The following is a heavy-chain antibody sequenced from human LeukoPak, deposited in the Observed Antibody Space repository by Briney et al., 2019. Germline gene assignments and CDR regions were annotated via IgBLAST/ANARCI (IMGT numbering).Heavy chain of an antibody. J-gene: IGHJ5*02. CDR2: MNPNSGNT. D-gene: IGHD2-2*01. CDR3: ARGLRYQLLSGKRRYNWFDP. CDR1: GYTFTSYD. V-gene: IGHV1-8*03. Sequence: RASVKVSCKASGYTFTSYDINWVRQATGQGLEWMGWMNPNSGNTGYAQKFQGRVTITRNTSISTAYMELSSLRSEDTAVYYCARGLRYQLLSGKRRYNWFDPWGQGTLVTVSS.